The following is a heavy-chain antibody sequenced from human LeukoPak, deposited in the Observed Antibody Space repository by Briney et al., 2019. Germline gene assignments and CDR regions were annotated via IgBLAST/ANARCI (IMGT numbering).Heavy chain of an antibody. Sequence: SQTLSLTCTVSGGSISSGSYYWSWIRQPAGKGLEWIGRIYTSGSTDYNPSLKSRVTISVDTSKNQFSLKLSSVTAADTAVYYCARVTTGGYYNCWGQGTLVTVSS. CDR3: ARVTTGGYYNC. CDR2: IYTSGST. V-gene: IGHV4-61*02. CDR1: GGSISSGSYY. J-gene: IGHJ4*02. D-gene: IGHD3-22*01.